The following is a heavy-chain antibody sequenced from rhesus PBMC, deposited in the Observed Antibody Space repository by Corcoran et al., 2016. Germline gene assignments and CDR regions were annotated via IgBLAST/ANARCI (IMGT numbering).Heavy chain of an antibody. CDR3: ARKLPYCSSTYCSSSYSLDV. V-gene: IGHV4-165*02. J-gene: IGHJ5-2*02. CDR1: GGSISGYY. D-gene: IGHD2-15*01. CDR2: IGGGSRCP. Sequence: QVQLQESGPGLVKPSETLSLTCAASGGSISGYYWNWSRQHPGKGLEWMGSIGGGSRCPFSNPSRDSPVAISTDTSKNKFSLKLSSVTAADTAVYYCARKLPYCSSTYCSSSYSLDVWGRGVLVTVSS.